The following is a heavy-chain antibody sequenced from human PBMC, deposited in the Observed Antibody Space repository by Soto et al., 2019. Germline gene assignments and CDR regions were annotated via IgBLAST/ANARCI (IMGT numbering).Heavy chain of an antibody. J-gene: IGHJ4*02. V-gene: IGHV1-8*01. CDR3: ARGHLDTIFGVVMRRPFDY. CDR2: MNPNSGNT. D-gene: IGHD3-3*01. CDR1: GYTFTSYD. Sequence: GASVKVSCKASGYTFTSYDINWARQATGQGLEWMGWMNPNSGNTGYAQKFQGRVTMTRNTSISTAYMELSSLRSEDTAVYYCARGHLDTIFGVVMRRPFDYWGQGTLVTVSS.